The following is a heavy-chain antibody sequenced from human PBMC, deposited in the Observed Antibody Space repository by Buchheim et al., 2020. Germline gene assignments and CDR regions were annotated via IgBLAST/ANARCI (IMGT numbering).Heavy chain of an antibody. Sequence: QVQLVESGGGLVTPGGSLRLSCAASGFSFSDYYMSWIRQAPGKGVEWVSYISSSGSTRYHADSVKGRITISRDNANNTLDLQMNSLRAEDTAVYYCARSPLSGTRWYFDLWGRGTL. CDR2: ISSSGSTR. CDR3: ARSPLSGTRWYFDL. CDR1: GFSFSDYY. D-gene: IGHD1-26*01. J-gene: IGHJ2*01. V-gene: IGHV3-11*01.